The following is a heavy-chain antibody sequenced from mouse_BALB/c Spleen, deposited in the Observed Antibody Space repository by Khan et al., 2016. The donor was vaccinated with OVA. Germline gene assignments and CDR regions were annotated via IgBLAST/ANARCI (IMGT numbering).Heavy chain of an antibody. J-gene: IGHJ3*01. Sequence: QVQLQQPGAELVRPGVSVKISCKGSGYTFTDFAMHWVKQSHAKSLEWIGVISTYYGDADYNQKFKGKATMTVDKSSSTAYRELARLTSEDSAIYYCARGSGNSRFAYWGQGTLVTVSA. V-gene: IGHV1S137*01. CDR2: ISTYYGDA. CDR3: ARGSGNSRFAY. D-gene: IGHD1-3*01. CDR1: GYTFTDFA.